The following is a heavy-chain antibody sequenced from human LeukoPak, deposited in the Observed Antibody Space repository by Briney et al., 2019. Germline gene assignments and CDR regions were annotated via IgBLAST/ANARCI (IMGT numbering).Heavy chain of an antibody. CDR1: GFTFSSYD. V-gene: IGHV3-13*01. CDR3: ARGYDSSGYYFGDAFDI. CDR2: IGTAGDT. Sequence: GGSLRLSCAASGFTFSSYDMHWVRHAKGKGLEWVSAIGTAGDTYYPGSVKGRFTISRENAKNSLYLQMNSLRAGDTAVYYCARGYDSSGYYFGDAFDIWGQGTMVTVSS. D-gene: IGHD3-22*01. J-gene: IGHJ3*02.